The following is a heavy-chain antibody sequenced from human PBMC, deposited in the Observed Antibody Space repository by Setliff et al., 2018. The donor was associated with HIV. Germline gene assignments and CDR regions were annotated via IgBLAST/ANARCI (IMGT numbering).Heavy chain of an antibody. CDR2: IDSSGNT. V-gene: IGHV4-31*03. CDR1: GGSISSGNYY. D-gene: IGHD6-13*01. J-gene: IGHJ1*01. CDR3: ARVPTSSWYVTTQRTKEYFHH. Sequence: PSETLSLTCTVSGGSISSGNYYWSWIRQHPVKGLEWIGYIDSSGNTYYKSSLRSRVTLSVDKSKNQFSLKVNSVTAADTAIYYCARVPTSSWYVTTQRTKEYFHHWGQGTLVTVSS.